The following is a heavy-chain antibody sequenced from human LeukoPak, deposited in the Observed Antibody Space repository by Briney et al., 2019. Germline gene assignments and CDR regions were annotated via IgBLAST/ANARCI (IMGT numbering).Heavy chain of an antibody. CDR1: GYTFTSYY. J-gene: IGHJ4*02. CDR3: ARDCSGGSCYPGRGYFDY. CDR2: INPSGGST. V-gene: IGHV1-46*01. D-gene: IGHD2-15*01. Sequence: ASVKVSCKASGYTFTSYYMHWVRQAPGQGLEWMGIINPSGGSTSYAQKFQGRVTMTRDTSTSTVYMELSSLRSEDTVVYYCARDCSGGSCYPGRGYFDYWGQGTLVTVSS.